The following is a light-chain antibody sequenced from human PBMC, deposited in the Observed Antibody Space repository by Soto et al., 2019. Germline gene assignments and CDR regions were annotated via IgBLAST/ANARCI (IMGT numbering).Light chain of an antibody. J-gene: IGLJ2*01. CDR1: SSDVGSYNL. CDR2: DVS. Sequence: QSALTQPASVSGSPGQSITMSCTGTSSDVGSYNLVSWYQQHPGNAPKLMIYDVSKPPSGVSNRFSGSKSDNTASLTISGLEVEDEADYYCSSYGGSSTWVFGGGTKLTVL. V-gene: IGLV2-23*02. CDR3: SSYGGSSTWV.